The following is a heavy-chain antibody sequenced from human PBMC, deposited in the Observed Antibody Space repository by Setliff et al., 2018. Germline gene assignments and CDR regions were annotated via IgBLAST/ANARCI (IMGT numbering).Heavy chain of an antibody. D-gene: IGHD3-3*01. Sequence: GGSLRLSCAASGFIFDDYGMGWVRQVPGKGLEWVSGINWNGGSTSYADSVKGRFTISRDNAKNSLYLQMNSLRVEDTALYFCTKDGGRLRFVSHLDFWGQGTLVTVSS. CDR2: INWNGGST. V-gene: IGHV3-20*04. J-gene: IGHJ4*02. CDR3: TKDGGRLRFVSHLDF. CDR1: GFIFDDYG.